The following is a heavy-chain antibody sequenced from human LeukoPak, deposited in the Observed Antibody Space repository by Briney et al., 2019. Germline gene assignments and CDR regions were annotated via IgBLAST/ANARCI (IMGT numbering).Heavy chain of an antibody. CDR3: ARAGYCRGGACYYSDY. Sequence: PGGSLRLSCAASGFTVSDHYMDWVRQAPGKGLEWVGRSRNTANSYTTEYAASVKGRFTISRDSAGSSLYLQMNSLKIEDTALYYCARAGYCRGGACYYSDYSGQGTLVTVSS. V-gene: IGHV3-72*01. CDR1: GFTVSDHY. J-gene: IGHJ4*02. CDR2: SRNTANSYTT. D-gene: IGHD2-21*02.